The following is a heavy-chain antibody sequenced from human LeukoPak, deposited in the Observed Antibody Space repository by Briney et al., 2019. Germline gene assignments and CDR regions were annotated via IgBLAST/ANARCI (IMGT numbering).Heavy chain of an antibody. CDR2: IIPIFGTA. CDR1: GGTFSSYA. D-gene: IGHD4-17*01. Sequence: ASVTVSCKASGGTFSSYAISWVRQAPGQGLEWMGGIIPIFGTANYAQKFQGRVTITADKSTSTAYMELSSLRSEDTAVYYCARGATVTPGGYYYYYYMDVWGKGTTVTVSS. CDR3: ARGATVTPGGYYYYYYMDV. J-gene: IGHJ6*03. V-gene: IGHV1-69*06.